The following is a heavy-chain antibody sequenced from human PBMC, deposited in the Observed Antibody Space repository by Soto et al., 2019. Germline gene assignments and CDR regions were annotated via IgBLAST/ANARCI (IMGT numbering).Heavy chain of an antibody. CDR2: IYWDDDK. Sequence: QITLKESGPTLVKPTQTLTLTCTFSGFSLSTSGVGVGWIRQPPGKALEWLALIYWDDDKRYSPSLKSRLTIPKDTSKNQVVLTMTNMDPVDTATYYCAHVLEGSGSYYNAILYWGQGTLVTVSS. D-gene: IGHD3-10*01. CDR1: GFSLSTSGVG. CDR3: AHVLEGSGSYYNAILY. V-gene: IGHV2-5*02. J-gene: IGHJ4*02.